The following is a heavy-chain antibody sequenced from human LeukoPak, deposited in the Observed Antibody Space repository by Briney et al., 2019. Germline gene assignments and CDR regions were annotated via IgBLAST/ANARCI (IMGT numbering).Heavy chain of an antibody. Sequence: SGTLSLTCTVSGGSISGYYWSWIRQPPGKGPEWIGYIYYSGSTNYNPSLKSRVTISVDTTKNQFSLKMNSVTAADTAVYYCARLASSGWSHCDYWGQGTLVTVSS. D-gene: IGHD6-19*01. V-gene: IGHV4-59*08. CDR2: IYYSGST. J-gene: IGHJ4*02. CDR3: ARLASSGWSHCDY. CDR1: GGSISGYY.